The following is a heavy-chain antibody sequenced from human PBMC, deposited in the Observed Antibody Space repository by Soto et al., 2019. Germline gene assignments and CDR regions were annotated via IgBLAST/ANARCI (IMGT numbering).Heavy chain of an antibody. CDR3: AGGQEKATSHRPLDY. Sequence: QVQLVQSGAEVKKPGSSVKVSCKASGGTFSSYAISWVRQAPGQGLEWMGGIIPIFGTANYAEKFQGRVTITADESTSRAYMELSNFRSDDTAVYYCAGGQEKATSHRPLDYWGQGTLVTVVS. V-gene: IGHV1-69*12. J-gene: IGHJ4*02. D-gene: IGHD2-15*01. CDR1: GGTFSSYA. CDR2: IIPIFGTA.